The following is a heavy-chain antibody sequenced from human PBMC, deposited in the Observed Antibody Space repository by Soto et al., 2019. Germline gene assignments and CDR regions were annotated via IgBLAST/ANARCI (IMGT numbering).Heavy chain of an antibody. V-gene: IGHV3-23*01. D-gene: IGHD6-13*01. Sequence: PGGSLRLSCAASGFTFSTYAMSWVRQAPGKGLEWVSGISDSGGSTYYADSVKGRFTISRDNSKNTLSLQMDSLRAEDTAVYYCAKTYRREQQPLQYNWFDPWGQGTLVTVSS. CDR3: AKTYRREQQPLQYNWFDP. CDR1: GFTFSTYA. J-gene: IGHJ5*02. CDR2: ISDSGGST.